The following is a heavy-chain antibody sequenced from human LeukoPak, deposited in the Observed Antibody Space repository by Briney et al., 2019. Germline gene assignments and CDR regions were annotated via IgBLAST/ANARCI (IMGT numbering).Heavy chain of an antibody. Sequence: ASVKVSCKAFGYTFSGYYMHWVRQAPGQGLEWMGWISAYNGNTNYAQKLQGRVTMTTDTSTSTAYMELRSLRSDDTAVYYCARCGLREYQLLDGGYWGQGTLVTVSS. D-gene: IGHD2-2*01. CDR1: GYTFSGYY. J-gene: IGHJ4*02. V-gene: IGHV1-18*04. CDR2: ISAYNGNT. CDR3: ARCGLREYQLLDGGY.